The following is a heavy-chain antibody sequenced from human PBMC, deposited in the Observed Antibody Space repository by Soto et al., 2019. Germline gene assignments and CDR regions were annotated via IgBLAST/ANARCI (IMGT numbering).Heavy chain of an antibody. CDR1: GFTFRSYG. D-gene: IGHD5-12*01. CDR3: AKMTRGYTYGLDY. V-gene: IGHV3-30*18. CDR2: ISFDGSDI. Sequence: QLVESGGGVVQPGRSLRLSCETSGFTFRSYGMHWVRQAPGKGLEWVAVISFDGSDIYYADSVRGRFTISRDNSKGTLHLQMNRLRAEDTAVYYCAKMTRGYTYGLDYWGQGTLVTVSS. J-gene: IGHJ4*02.